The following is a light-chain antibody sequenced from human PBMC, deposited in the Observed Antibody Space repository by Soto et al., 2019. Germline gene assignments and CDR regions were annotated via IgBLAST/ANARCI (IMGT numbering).Light chain of an antibody. CDR2: DAS. CDR1: ERISSW. J-gene: IGKJ1*01. CDR3: QQYNSYST. V-gene: IGKV1-5*01. Sequence: DIQLTQSPSTLCASVGARVTLTCRASERISSWLAWYQQKPGKAPTLLIYDASILETGVPSRFTGSGSGTEFTLTISRLQPDDFATYYCQQYNSYSTFGQGTKVDIK.